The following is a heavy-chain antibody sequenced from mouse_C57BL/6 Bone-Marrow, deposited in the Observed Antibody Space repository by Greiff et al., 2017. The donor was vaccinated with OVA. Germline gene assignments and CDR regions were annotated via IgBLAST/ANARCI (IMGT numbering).Heavy chain of an antibody. J-gene: IGHJ2*01. Sequence: DVHLVESGGDLVKPGGSLKLSCAASGFTFSSYGMSWVRQTPDKRLEWVATISSGGSYTYYPDSVKGRFTISRDNAKNTLYLQMSSLKSEDTAMYYCAIYDGYYVLFFDYWGQGTTLTVSS. CDR2: ISSGGSYT. CDR3: AIYDGYYVLFFDY. V-gene: IGHV5-6*01. D-gene: IGHD2-3*01. CDR1: GFTFSSYG.